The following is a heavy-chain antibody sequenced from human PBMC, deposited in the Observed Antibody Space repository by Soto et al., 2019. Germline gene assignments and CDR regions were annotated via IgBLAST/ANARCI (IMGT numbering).Heavy chain of an antibody. CDR3: AREDHGNTWFDP. J-gene: IGHJ5*02. Sequence: QVQLVESGGGVVQPGRSLRLSCAASGFTFSSYAMYWVRQAPGKGLEWVAVISYDGSNKYYADSVKGRFTISRDNSENTLYLQMSSLRAEDTAVYYCAREDHGNTWFDPWGQGTLVTVSS. V-gene: IGHV3-30-3*01. CDR1: GFTFSSYA. CDR2: ISYDGSNK.